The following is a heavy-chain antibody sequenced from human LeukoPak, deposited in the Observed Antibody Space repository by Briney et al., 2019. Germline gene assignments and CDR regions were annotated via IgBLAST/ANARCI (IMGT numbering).Heavy chain of an antibody. J-gene: IGHJ4*02. V-gene: IGHV4-4*07. CDR1: GASFSSYY. D-gene: IGHD2-21*02. CDR2: IYFSGST. CDR3: ARVAYCGGDCYSLDY. Sequence: SETLSLTCTGSGASFSSYYWSWIRQPAGKGLEWIGRIYFSGSTNDNPSLKSRLTMSVDTSKTQFSLKLGSVTAGDTAVYYCARVAYCGGDCYSLDYWGQGHLVPVSS.